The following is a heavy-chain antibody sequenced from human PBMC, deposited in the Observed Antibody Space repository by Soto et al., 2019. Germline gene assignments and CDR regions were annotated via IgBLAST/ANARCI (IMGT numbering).Heavy chain of an antibody. CDR3: GRVVEGATRHTDPDS. J-gene: IGHJ5*01. V-gene: IGHV4-39*01. Sequence: SETLSLTCTVSGVSIHNSHSFWAWIRQPPGEGLQFIASVYHNGGAHYNSSLKSRVTISVDTANNQVSLRMRSLTAADTAFYYCGRVVEGATRHTDPDSWGQGILVTVSS. D-gene: IGHD2-21*01. CDR1: GVSIHNSHSF. CDR2: VYHNGGA.